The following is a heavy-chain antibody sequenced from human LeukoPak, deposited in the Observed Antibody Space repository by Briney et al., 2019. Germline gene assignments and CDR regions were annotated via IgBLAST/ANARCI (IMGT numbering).Heavy chain of an antibody. Sequence: SETLSLTCTVSGGSISSYYWSWIRQPPGKGLEWIGYIYYSGSTNYNPSLKSRVTISLDTSTNQFSLKLSSVTAADTAVYYCARHTGGHRSFDSWGPGTLVTVSS. D-gene: IGHD3-10*01. CDR3: ARHTGGHRSFDS. CDR1: GGSISSYY. J-gene: IGHJ4*02. CDR2: IYYSGST. V-gene: IGHV4-59*08.